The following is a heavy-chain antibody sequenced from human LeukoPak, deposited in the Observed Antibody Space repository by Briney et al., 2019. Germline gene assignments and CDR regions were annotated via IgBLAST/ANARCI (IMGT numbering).Heavy chain of an antibody. CDR3: ARDLWAQQEGDGFDI. J-gene: IGHJ3*02. V-gene: IGHV3-7*03. CDR1: GFTFSGSA. Sequence: GGSLRLSCAASGFTFSGSAMHWVRQAPGKGLEWVANINQDESEKKYVESAKGRFTISRDNTKNSLYLEMNSLTAEDTALYYCARDLWAQQEGDGFDIWGQGTMVTVSS. D-gene: IGHD6-13*01. CDR2: INQDESEK.